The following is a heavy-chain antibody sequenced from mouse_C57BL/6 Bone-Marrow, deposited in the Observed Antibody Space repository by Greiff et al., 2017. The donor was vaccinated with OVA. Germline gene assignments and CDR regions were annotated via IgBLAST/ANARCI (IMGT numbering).Heavy chain of an antibody. CDR3: ARINYWYFDV. CDR1: GFTFSDCG. CDR2: ISSGSSTI. J-gene: IGHJ1*03. V-gene: IGHV5-17*01. Sequence: EVQVVESGGGLVKPGGSLKLSCAASGFTFSDCGMHWVRQAPEKGLEWVAYISSGSSTIYYADTVKGRFTISRDNAKNTLFLQMTSLRSEDTAMYYCARINYWYFDVWGTGTTVTVSS.